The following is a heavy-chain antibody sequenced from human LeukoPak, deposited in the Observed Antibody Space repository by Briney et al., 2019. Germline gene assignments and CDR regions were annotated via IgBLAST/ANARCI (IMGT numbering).Heavy chain of an antibody. V-gene: IGHV3-7*01. Sequence: GGSLRLSCEASGFTFSTYWMAWVRQAPGKGLEWGANIKGDESARHQADSVKGRFTISRDNAKKSVNLQMSSLRGEDTAVYYCARDVGGSLDYWGQGNLVTVSS. J-gene: IGHJ4*02. D-gene: IGHD1-26*01. CDR1: GFTFSTYW. CDR3: ARDVGGSLDY. CDR2: IKGDESAR.